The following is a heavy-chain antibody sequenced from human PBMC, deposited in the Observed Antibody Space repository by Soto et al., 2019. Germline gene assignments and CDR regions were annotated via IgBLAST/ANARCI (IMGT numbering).Heavy chain of an antibody. CDR2: IIPILDVT. D-gene: IGHD2-8*01. CDR3: ARGANGSGSESSFDI. J-gene: IGHJ3*02. V-gene: IGHV1-69*02. CDR1: GDTFRTYP. Sequence: QVQLVQSGAEVKEPGSSVKVSCKLSGDTFRTYPITWVRQAPGQGLEWMGRIIPILDVTDYAQRFQGRLTLTADKSTATAYMEMSSLRSDDTAMFYCARGANGSGSESSFDIWGRGTMVTVSS.